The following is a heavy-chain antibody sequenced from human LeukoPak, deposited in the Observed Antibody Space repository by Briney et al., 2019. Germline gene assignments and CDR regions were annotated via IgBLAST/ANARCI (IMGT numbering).Heavy chain of an antibody. V-gene: IGHV4-59*01. J-gene: IGHJ6*02. Sequence: SETLSLTCTVSGGSISSYYWSWIRQPPGKGLEWIGYIYYSGSTNYNPSLKSRVTISVDTSKSQFSLKLSSVTAADTAVYYCARVKAQAARYYGMDVWGQGTTVTVSS. CDR3: ARVKAQAARYYGMDV. CDR2: IYYSGST. D-gene: IGHD6-25*01. CDR1: GGSISSYY.